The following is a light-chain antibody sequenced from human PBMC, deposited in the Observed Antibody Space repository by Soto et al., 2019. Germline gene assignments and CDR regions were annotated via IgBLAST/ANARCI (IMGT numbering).Light chain of an antibody. CDR2: WAS. Sequence: DIVMTQSPDSLAVSLGERATINCKSSQSVLYSSNNKDYLAWYRQKPGQPPKLLIYWASTRESGVPDRFSGSGSGTDSTLTISSLQAEDVAVYYCQQYYTTPRTFGQGTRVEIK. V-gene: IGKV4-1*01. CDR1: QSVLYSSNNKDY. J-gene: IGKJ1*01. CDR3: QQYYTTPRT.